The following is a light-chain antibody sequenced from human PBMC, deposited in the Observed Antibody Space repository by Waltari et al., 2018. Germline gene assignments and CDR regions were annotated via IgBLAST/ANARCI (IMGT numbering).Light chain of an antibody. CDR2: DVS. CDR3: CSYAGTYTFV. Sequence: QSALTQPRSVSGSPGQSVTISCTGASSDVGGPKYVFWYQQHPGKVPRLIIYDVSERPTGVPDRFSGSKSGNTASLTISGLQAEDEADYYCCSYAGTYTFVFGGGTKLTVL. CDR1: SSDVGGPKY. J-gene: IGLJ2*01. V-gene: IGLV2-11*01.